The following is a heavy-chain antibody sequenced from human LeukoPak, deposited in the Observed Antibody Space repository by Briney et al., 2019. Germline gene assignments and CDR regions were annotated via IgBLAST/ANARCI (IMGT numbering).Heavy chain of an antibody. CDR1: GFTFSSYE. Sequence: GGSLRLSCAASGFTFSSYEMNWVRQAPGKGLEWVSYISSSGSTIYYADSVKGRFTISRDNAKNSLYLQMNSLGAEDTAVYYCARETTVSFMDVWGQGTTVTVSS. D-gene: IGHD4-17*01. CDR2: ISSSGSTI. J-gene: IGHJ6*02. V-gene: IGHV3-48*03. CDR3: ARETTVSFMDV.